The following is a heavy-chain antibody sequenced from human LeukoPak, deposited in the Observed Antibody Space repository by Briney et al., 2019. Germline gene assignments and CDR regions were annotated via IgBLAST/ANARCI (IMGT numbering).Heavy chain of an antibody. V-gene: IGHV3-33*01. CDR2: IWYDGSNK. Sequence: GGSLRLSCAASGFTFSSYGMHWVRQAPGKGLEWVAVIWYDGSNKYYADSVKGRFTISRDNSKNTLYLQMNSLRAEDTAVYYCAREEAYDYVWGSYRLGYWGQGTLVTVPS. CDR3: AREEAYDYVWGSYRLGY. J-gene: IGHJ4*02. CDR1: GFTFSSYG. D-gene: IGHD3-16*02.